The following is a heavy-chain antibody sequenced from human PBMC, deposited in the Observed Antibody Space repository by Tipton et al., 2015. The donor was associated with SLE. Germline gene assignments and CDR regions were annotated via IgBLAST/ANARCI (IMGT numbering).Heavy chain of an antibody. CDR3: ARGSRVVVAASDY. CDR1: GFTFSSYS. CDR2: ISSSSSYI. J-gene: IGHJ4*02. Sequence: SLRLSCAASGFTFSSYSMNWVRQAPGKGLEWVSSISSSSSYIYYADSVKGRFTISRDNAKNSLYLQMNSLRAEDTAVYYCARGSRVVVAASDYWGQGTLVTVSS. V-gene: IGHV3-21*01. D-gene: IGHD2-15*01.